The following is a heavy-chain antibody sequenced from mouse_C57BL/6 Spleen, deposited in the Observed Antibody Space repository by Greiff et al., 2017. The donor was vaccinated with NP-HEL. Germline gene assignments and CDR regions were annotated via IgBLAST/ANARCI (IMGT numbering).Heavy chain of an antibody. V-gene: IGHV5-4*01. D-gene: IGHD2-5*01. CDR1: GFTFSSYA. Sequence: DVQLVESGGGLVKPGGSLKLSCAASGFTFSSYAMSWVRQTPEKRLEWVATISDGGSYTYYPDNVKGRFTISRDNAKNNLYLQMSHLKSEDTAMYYCARDVAYYSNYFDYWGQGTTLTVSS. CDR3: ARDVAYYSNYFDY. CDR2: ISDGGSYT. J-gene: IGHJ2*01.